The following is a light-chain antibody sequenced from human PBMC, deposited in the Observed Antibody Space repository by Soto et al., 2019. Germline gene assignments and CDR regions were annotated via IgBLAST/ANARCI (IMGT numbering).Light chain of an antibody. CDR3: SSFARSNIVL. J-gene: IGLJ2*01. CDR2: EVS. CDR1: SSDIGTYSH. V-gene: IGLV2-14*01. Sequence: QSVLTQPASVSGSPGQSITISCTGTSSDIGTYSHVSWYQQHPGQAPALLIYEVSYRPSGVSNRFSASKSANTASLTISGLQPEDEAHYYCSSFARSNIVLFGGGTKVTVL.